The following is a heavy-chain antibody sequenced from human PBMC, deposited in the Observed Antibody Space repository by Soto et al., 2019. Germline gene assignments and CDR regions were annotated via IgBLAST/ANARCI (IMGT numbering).Heavy chain of an antibody. CDR2: ISYDGSNK. Sequence: AGGSLRLSCAASGFTFSSYAMHWVRQAPGKGLEWVAVISYDGSNKYYADSVKGRFTISRDNSKNTLYLQMNSLRAEDTAVYYCARYYYDSSGYYPNSNYFHYWGQGXLVTFSS. J-gene: IGHJ4*02. V-gene: IGHV3-30-3*01. CDR1: GFTFSSYA. CDR3: ARYYYDSSGYYPNSNYFHY. D-gene: IGHD3-22*01.